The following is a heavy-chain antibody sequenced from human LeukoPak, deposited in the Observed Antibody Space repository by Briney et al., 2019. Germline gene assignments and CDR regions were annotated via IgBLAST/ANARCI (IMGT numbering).Heavy chain of an antibody. J-gene: IGHJ4*02. CDR1: GGSISSSGYY. Sequence: PSETLSLTCTVSGGSISSSGYYWGWIRQPPGKGLEWIGSIYYSGSTYFNASLKSRVTISVDTSKNQFSLKLSSVTAADTAVYYCARQSPRITMIVGWGQGTLVTVSS. CDR3: ARQSPRITMIVG. V-gene: IGHV4-39*01. D-gene: IGHD3-22*01. CDR2: IYYSGST.